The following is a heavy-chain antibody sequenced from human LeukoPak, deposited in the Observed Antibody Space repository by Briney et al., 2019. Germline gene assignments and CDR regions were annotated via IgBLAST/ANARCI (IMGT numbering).Heavy chain of an antibody. CDR3: ARLYGGNGDY. CDR2: IYYSGTT. CDR1: GGSISSYY. V-gene: IGHV4-59*08. Sequence: SETLSLTCTVSGGSISSYYWSWIRQPPGKRLEWIGCIYYSGTTNYNPSLKSRVTMSVDTSKNQFSLKLSSVTAADTAVYHCARLYGGNGDYWGQGTLVTVSS. D-gene: IGHD2-15*01. J-gene: IGHJ4*02.